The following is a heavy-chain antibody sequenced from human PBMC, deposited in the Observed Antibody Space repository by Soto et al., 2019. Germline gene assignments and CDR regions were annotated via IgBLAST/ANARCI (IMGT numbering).Heavy chain of an antibody. D-gene: IGHD5-18*01. J-gene: IGHJ5*02. CDR3: ARELELLGEDTAMVTTIHRGFDP. CDR1: GGSISSGGYY. Sequence: SETLSLTCTVSGGSISSGGYYWSWIRQHPGKGLEWIGYIYYSGSTYYNPSLKSRVTISVDTSKNQFSLKLSSVTAADTAVYYCARELELLGEDTAMVTTIHRGFDPWGQGTLVTVSS. V-gene: IGHV4-31*03. CDR2: IYYSGST.